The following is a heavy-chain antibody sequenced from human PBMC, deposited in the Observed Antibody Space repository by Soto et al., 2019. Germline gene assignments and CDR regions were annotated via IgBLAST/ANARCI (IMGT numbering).Heavy chain of an antibody. CDR3: AKRPRPLYGVYAIQH. CDR1: GFTFSNHA. V-gene: IGHV3-23*01. D-gene: IGHD4-17*01. Sequence: EVQMLESGGGLVQPGGSLRLSCAASGFTFSNHAMSWVRQAPGKGLEWVSGITGSGGSTFYAYSVKGRFTMSRDNSKNTLFREMNSLRAEDMAIYYCAKRPRPLYGVYAIQHWGQGTRVTVSS. J-gene: IGHJ1*01. CDR2: ITGSGGST.